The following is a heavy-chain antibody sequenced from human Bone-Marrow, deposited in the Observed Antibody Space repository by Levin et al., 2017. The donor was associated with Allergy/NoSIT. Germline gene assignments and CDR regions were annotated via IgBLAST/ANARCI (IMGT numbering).Heavy chain of an antibody. J-gene: IGHJ5*02. D-gene: IGHD3-9*01. CDR2: IHYSGTT. V-gene: IGHV4-59*01. Sequence: SETLSLTCTVSNGSISTYYWSWIRQPPGKGLEFIGYIHYSGTTNYNPSLQSRVTISLDTSKSHFSLKLTSVTTADTAVYYCARAGESEYVFLTDSHSRGDWFDPWGQGTLVTVSS. CDR1: NGSISTYY. CDR3: ARAGESEYVFLTDSHSRGDWFDP.